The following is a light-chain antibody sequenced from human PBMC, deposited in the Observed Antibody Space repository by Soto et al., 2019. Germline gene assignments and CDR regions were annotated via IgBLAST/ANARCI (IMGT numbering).Light chain of an antibody. J-gene: IGKJ1*01. CDR2: AAC. CDR3: QQYYSYPWT. V-gene: IGKV1-8*01. CDR1: QGISSY. Sequence: AIRMTQSPSSFSASTGDRVTITCRASQGISSYLAWYQQKPGKAPKLLIYAACTLQSGVPSRFSGSGSGTDFTLTISCLQSEDFATYYCQQYYSYPWTFGQGSKVEIK.